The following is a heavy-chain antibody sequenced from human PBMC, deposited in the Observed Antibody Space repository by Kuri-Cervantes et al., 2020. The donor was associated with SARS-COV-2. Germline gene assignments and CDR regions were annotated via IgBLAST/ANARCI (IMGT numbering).Heavy chain of an antibody. J-gene: IGHJ4*02. V-gene: IGHV3-33*01. CDR3: ARLGSDVDY. D-gene: IGHD2-21*01. CDR2: IWYDGSNK. CDR1: GFTFSSYG. Sequence: GRSLRPSCAASGFTFSSYGMHWVRQAPGKGLEWVAVIWYDGSNKYYADSVKGRFTISRDNSKNTLYLQMNSLRAEDTAVYYCARLGSDVDYWGQGTLVTVSS.